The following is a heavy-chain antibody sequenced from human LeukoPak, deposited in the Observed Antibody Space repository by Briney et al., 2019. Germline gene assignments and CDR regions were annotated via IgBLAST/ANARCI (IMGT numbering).Heavy chain of an antibody. V-gene: IGHV3-53*01. D-gene: IGHD5-18*01. CDR2: LYIGGNT. J-gene: IGHJ4*02. CDR3: TTAAGYNYGQY. Sequence: GGSLRLSCAASGLTVSSNYMNWVRQAPGRGLEWVSALYIGGNTYYADSVRGRFTISRDNSKNTLYLQMNSLRAEDTAIYYCTTAAGYNYGQYWGQGTLVTVSS. CDR1: GLTVSSNY.